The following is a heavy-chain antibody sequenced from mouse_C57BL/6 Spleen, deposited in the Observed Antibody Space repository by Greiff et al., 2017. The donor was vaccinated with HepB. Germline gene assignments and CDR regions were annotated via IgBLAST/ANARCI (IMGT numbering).Heavy chain of an antibody. V-gene: IGHV5-4*01. Sequence: EVMLVESGGGLVKPGGSLKLSCAASGFTFSSYAMSWVRQTPEKRLEWVATISDGGSYTYYPDNVKGRFTISRDNAKNNLYLQMSHLKSEDTAMYYCARDRDYYGSSYYYAMDYWGQGATVTVSS. CDR1: GFTFSSYA. CDR2: ISDGGSYT. J-gene: IGHJ4*01. CDR3: ARDRDYYGSSYYYAMDY. D-gene: IGHD1-1*01.